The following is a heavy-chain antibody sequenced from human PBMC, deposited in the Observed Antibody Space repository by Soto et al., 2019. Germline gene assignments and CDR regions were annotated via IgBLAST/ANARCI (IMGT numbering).Heavy chain of an antibody. CDR1: GGSVSNARFY. CDR2: IFYTGVT. CDR3: VRVLDSSWYADL. D-gene: IGHD3-22*01. V-gene: IGHV4-61*03. Sequence: QVQLQESGPGLVKPSETLSLTCSVSGGSVSNARFYWTWIRQAPGTGLEYIGYIFYTGVTNYNPSLSTRVTISLVTSKNHFSLKLNSMTAADTAVYYCVRVLDSSWYADLWGRGTLVTVSS. J-gene: IGHJ2*01.